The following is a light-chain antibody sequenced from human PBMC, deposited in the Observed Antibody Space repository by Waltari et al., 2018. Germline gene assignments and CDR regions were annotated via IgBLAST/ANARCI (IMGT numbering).Light chain of an antibody. Sequence: DIQMTQSPSTLSASVGDRFTITCRASHSISNWLAWYQQKPGKAPKLLIYKASTLESGVPSRFSGSGSGTEFTLTISSLQPDDFATYYCQQYNSYSLLSFGGGTKVEIK. J-gene: IGKJ4*01. CDR2: KAS. CDR3: QQYNSYSLLS. CDR1: HSISNW. V-gene: IGKV1-5*03.